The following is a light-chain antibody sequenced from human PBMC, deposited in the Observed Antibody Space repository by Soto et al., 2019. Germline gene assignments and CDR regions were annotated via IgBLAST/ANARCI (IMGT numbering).Light chain of an antibody. CDR3: LQDYNYPWT. J-gene: IGKJ1*01. Sequence: SPSSLSAYIGDRVTITCRASLDIRNDLGWYQQKPGKAPKLLIYAASSLQSGVPSRFSGSGSGTDFALTISSLQPEDFATYYCLQDYNYPWTFGPVTNVDIK. CDR2: AAS. CDR1: LDIRND. V-gene: IGKV1-6*01.